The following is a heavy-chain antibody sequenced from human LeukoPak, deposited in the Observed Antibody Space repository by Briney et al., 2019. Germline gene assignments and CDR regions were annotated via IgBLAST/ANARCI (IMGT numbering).Heavy chain of an antibody. V-gene: IGHV1-46*01. D-gene: IGHD6-19*01. CDR2: INPSGGST. J-gene: IGHJ4*02. CDR3: ARAVVEAVAGTGYFDY. Sequence: ASVKVSCKASGYTFTSYYMHWVRQAPGQGLEGMGIINPSGGSTSYAQKFQGRVTMTRDTSTSTVYMELSSLRSEDTAVYYCARAVVEAVAGTGYFDYWGQGTLVTVSS. CDR1: GYTFTSYY.